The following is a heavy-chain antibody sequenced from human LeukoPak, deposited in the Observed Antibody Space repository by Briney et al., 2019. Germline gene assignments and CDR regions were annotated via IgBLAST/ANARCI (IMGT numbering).Heavy chain of an antibody. V-gene: IGHV3-23*01. J-gene: IGHJ4*02. Sequence: PGGSLRLSCAASGFTFSSYGMSWVRQAPGKGLEWVSSITSSGGGTYYADSVKGRFTVSRDNSKNTLYLQMNSLSAEDTAIYYCARGGSGWYGSYFDYWGQGTLVTVSS. D-gene: IGHD6-19*01. CDR2: ITSSGGGT. CDR1: GFTFSSYG. CDR3: ARGGSGWYGSYFDY.